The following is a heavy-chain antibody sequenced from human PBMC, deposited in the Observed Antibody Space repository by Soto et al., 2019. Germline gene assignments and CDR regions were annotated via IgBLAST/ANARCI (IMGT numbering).Heavy chain of an antibody. CDR3: ARGIAVAGPSLDY. V-gene: IGHV1-69*02. J-gene: IGHJ4*02. CDR1: GGTFSSYT. D-gene: IGHD6-19*01. CDR2: IIPILGIA. Sequence: GASVKVSCKASGGTFSSYTISWVRQAPGQGLEWMGRIIPILGIANYAQKFQGRVTITADKSTSTAYMELSSLRSEDTAVYYCARGIAVAGPSLDYWGQGTLVTVSS.